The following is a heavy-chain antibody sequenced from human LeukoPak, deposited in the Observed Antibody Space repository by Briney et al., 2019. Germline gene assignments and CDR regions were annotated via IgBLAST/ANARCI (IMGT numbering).Heavy chain of an antibody. D-gene: IGHD6-13*01. Sequence: AGGSLRLSCAASGFTFSSYGMHWVRQAPGKGLEWVAFIRYDGSNKYYADSVKGRFTISRDNAKNSVFLQMNSLRAEDTAVYYCAREPRCSSCSHEYWGQGILVTVSS. V-gene: IGHV3-30*02. CDR1: GFTFSSYG. CDR2: IRYDGSNK. CDR3: AREPRCSSCSHEY. J-gene: IGHJ4*02.